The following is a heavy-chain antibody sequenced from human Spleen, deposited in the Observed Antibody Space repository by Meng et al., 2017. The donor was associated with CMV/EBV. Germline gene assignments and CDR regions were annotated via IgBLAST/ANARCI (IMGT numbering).Heavy chain of an antibody. CDR3: ARDLSGSGYYNYYYYYGMDV. CDR2: ISSSSSYI. J-gene: IGHJ6*02. V-gene: IGHV3-21*01. D-gene: IGHD3-3*01. Sequence: GESLKISCAASGFIFSTYSINWVRQAPGKGLEWVSSISSSSSYIYYADSVKGRFTISRDNAKNSLYLQMNSLRAEDTAVYYCARDLSGSGYYNYYYYYGMDVWGQGTTVTVSS. CDR1: GFIFSTYS.